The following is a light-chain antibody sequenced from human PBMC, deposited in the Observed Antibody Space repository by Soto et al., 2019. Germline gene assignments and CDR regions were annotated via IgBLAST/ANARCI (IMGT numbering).Light chain of an antibody. V-gene: IGLV2-14*03. CDR3: SSYTTSNTRQIV. J-gene: IGLJ1*01. CDR2: DVS. Sequence: QSVLTQPASVSGSPGRSITISCTGTSSDVGGYNYVSWYQHHPGKAPKLIIYDVSNRPSGVSIRFSGSKSDNTASLTISGXXPEDEADYHCSSYTTSNTRQIVFGTGTKVNVL. CDR1: SSDVGGYNY.